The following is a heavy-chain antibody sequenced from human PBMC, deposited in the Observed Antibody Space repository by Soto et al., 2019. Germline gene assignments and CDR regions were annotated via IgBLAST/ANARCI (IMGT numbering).Heavy chain of an antibody. J-gene: IGHJ6*02. D-gene: IGHD2-2*01. V-gene: IGHV3-23*01. Sequence: EVQLLESGGGLVQPGGSLRLSCAASGFTFSSYAMNWVRQAPGKGLEWVSAISGSGGSTYYADSVKGRFTISRDNSKNTRYLQMNSLRAEDTAVYYGAKAAIPSYDYYGMDVWGQGTTVTVSS. CDR3: AKAAIPSYDYYGMDV. CDR1: GFTFSSYA. CDR2: ISGSGGST.